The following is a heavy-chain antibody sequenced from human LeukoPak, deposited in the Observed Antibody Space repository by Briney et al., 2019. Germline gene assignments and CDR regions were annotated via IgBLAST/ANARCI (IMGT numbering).Heavy chain of an antibody. CDR1: GFTFSSYW. Sequence: QPGGSLRLSCAASGFTFSSYWMHWVRQAPGKGLVWVSRINSDGSSTSYADSVKGRFIISRDNAKNTLYLQMNSLRAEDTAVYYCATVLNGNWFDPWGQGTLVTVSS. V-gene: IGHV3-74*01. CDR2: INSDGSST. D-gene: IGHD4-17*01. J-gene: IGHJ5*02. CDR3: ATVLNGNWFDP.